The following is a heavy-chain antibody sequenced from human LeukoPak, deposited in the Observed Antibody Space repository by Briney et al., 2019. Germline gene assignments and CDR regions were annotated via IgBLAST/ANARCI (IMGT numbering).Heavy chain of an antibody. Sequence: GESLKISCKGSEYSFTNYWIGWVRQMPGKGLEWMGIIYPGDSDTRYSPSFQGQVTISADKSTNTAYLQWSSLRASDTAMYYCARRLAAVEFFDYWGQGTLVTVSS. J-gene: IGHJ4*02. V-gene: IGHV5-51*01. CDR2: IYPGDSDT. CDR1: EYSFTNYW. D-gene: IGHD6-13*01. CDR3: ARRLAAVEFFDY.